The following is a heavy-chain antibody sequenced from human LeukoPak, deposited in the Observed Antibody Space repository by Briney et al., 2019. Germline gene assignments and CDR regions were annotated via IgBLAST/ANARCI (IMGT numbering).Heavy chain of an antibody. CDR1: GFTVSSNH. CDR3: TRRFNNWFDS. J-gene: IGHJ5*01. Sequence: GGSLRLSCAASGFTVSSNHMSWVRQAPGKGLEWVGFIRSKGYGETTEYAASLEGRFSISRDDSQSIAYLQMNSLKTEDTAVYYCTRRFNNWFDSWGQGTLVTVSS. V-gene: IGHV3-49*04. CDR2: IRSKGYGETT.